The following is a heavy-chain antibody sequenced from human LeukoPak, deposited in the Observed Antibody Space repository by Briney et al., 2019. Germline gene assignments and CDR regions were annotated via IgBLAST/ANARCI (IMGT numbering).Heavy chain of an antibody. V-gene: IGHV1-46*01. J-gene: IGHJ4*02. CDR2: INPSGGST. Sequence: GASVKVSCKASGYTFTSYDINWVRQATGQGLEWMGIINPSGGSTSYAQKFQGRVTMTRDTSTSTVYMELSSLRSEDTAVYYCARDTYSYGLFDYWGQGTLVTVSS. CDR1: GYTFTSYD. CDR3: ARDTYSYGLFDY. D-gene: IGHD5-18*01.